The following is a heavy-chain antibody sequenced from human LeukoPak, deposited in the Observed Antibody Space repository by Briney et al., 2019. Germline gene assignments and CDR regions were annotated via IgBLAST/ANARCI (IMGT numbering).Heavy chain of an antibody. CDR1: GGSISTYY. CDR3: AREGRYRYGYNEYHLYMDI. V-gene: IGHV4-59*12. J-gene: IGHJ6*03. D-gene: IGHD5-18*01. Sequence: SETLSLTCTVSGGSISTYYWSWIRQSPGKGLEWIGYIYYDGSTNYNPSLKSRVTLSLDMSKNQFSLKLTSVTAAETAVYYCAREGRYRYGYNEYHLYMDIWGKGTTVTVSS. CDR2: IYYDGST.